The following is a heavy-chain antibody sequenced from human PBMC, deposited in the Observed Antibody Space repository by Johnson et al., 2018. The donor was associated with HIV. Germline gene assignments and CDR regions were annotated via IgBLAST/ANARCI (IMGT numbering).Heavy chain of an antibody. Sequence: QVQLVESGGGVVQPGRSLRLSCAASGFTFSSYAMHWVRQAPGKGLEWVAVISYDGSNKYYADSVKGRFTISRDKSKNTLYLQMNSLRAEDTAVYYCARAGYSSSWYHDAFDIWGQGTMVTVSS. CDR3: ARAGYSSSWYHDAFDI. J-gene: IGHJ3*02. V-gene: IGHV3-30*04. D-gene: IGHD6-13*01. CDR1: GFTFSSYA. CDR2: ISYDGSNK.